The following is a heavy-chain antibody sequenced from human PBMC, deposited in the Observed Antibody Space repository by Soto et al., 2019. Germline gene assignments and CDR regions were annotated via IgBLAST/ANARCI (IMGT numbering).Heavy chain of an antibody. CDR3: ASPPLIRGSGYYTGAFDY. D-gene: IGHD3-3*01. CDR1: GGTFSSYA. J-gene: IGHJ4*02. CDR2: IIPIFGTA. Sequence: GASVKVSCKASGGTFSSYAISWVRQAPGQGXEWMGGIIPIFGTANYAQKFQGRVTLTADESTSTAYMELSSLRSEDTAVYYCASPPLIRGSGYYTGAFDYWGQGTLVTVSS. V-gene: IGHV1-69*13.